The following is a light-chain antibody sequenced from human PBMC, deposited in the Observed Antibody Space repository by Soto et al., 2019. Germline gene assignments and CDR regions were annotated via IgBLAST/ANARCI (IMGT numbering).Light chain of an antibody. V-gene: IGKV1-9*01. Sequence: DIQLTQSPSFVSASVGDRVTITCRASQGINNYLAWYQQKPGKAPNLLIYAASTLQSGVPSRFSGSGSGTEFTLTISSLRPEDFATYYCHQLNSYPQTFGQGTKVDIK. CDR1: QGINNY. J-gene: IGKJ1*01. CDR2: AAS. CDR3: HQLNSYPQT.